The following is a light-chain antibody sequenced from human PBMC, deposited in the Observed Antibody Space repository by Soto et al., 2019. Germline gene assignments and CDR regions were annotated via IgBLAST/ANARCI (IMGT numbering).Light chain of an antibody. CDR1: SSDVGVYNY. J-gene: IGLJ2*01. V-gene: IGLV2-14*01. CDR3: TSYTSTNTVV. CDR2: EVS. Sequence: QSALTQPASVSGSPGQSITISCTGTSSDVGVYNYVSWYQQQPGKAPKLMIYEVSNRPSGVSNRFSGSKSGNTASLTISGLQAEDEADYYCTSYTSTNTVVFGGGTKVTVL.